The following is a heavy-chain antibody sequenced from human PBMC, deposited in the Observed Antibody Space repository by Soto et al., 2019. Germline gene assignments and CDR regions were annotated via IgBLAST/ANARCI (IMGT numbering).Heavy chain of an antibody. J-gene: IGHJ3*02. V-gene: IGHV3-30*03. CDR3: ATIAGPPAFDI. Sequence: PGGSLRLSCAASGFIFSSYGMNWVRQAPGKGLEWVAVMSFDGSIKYYADSAKGRFTISRDNSKNTLYLQMNSLRAEDTAVYYCATIAGPPAFDIWGQGTMVTV. CDR2: MSFDGSIK. CDR1: GFIFSSYG. D-gene: IGHD6-13*01.